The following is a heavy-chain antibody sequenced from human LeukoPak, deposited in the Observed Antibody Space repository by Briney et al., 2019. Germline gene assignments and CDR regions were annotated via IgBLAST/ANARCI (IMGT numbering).Heavy chain of an antibody. CDR1: GFSFSSYA. V-gene: IGHV3-30*03. J-gene: IGHJ4*02. Sequence: GGSLRLSCAASGFSFSSYAMHWVRLAPGKGLEWVAVISFDGSGKYYADSVKGRFTISRDNSKNTMCLQMNSLRAEDTAVYYCARDSVAGSDCWGQGTLVTVSS. CDR3: ARDSVAGSDC. D-gene: IGHD6-19*01. CDR2: ISFDGSGK.